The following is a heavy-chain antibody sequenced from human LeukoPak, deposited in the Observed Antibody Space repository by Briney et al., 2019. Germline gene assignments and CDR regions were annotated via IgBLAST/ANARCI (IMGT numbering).Heavy chain of an antibody. CDR3: AKDRRSGIAVSYDAFDI. D-gene: IGHD6-19*01. CDR2: ISGSGGST. Sequence: GGSLRLSCAASGFTFSSYAMSWVRQAPGKGLEWVSAISGSGGSTYYADSVKGRFTISRDNSKNTLYLQMNSLRAEDTAVYYCAKDRRSGIAVSYDAFDIWGQGTMVTVSS. V-gene: IGHV3-23*01. CDR1: GFTFSSYA. J-gene: IGHJ3*02.